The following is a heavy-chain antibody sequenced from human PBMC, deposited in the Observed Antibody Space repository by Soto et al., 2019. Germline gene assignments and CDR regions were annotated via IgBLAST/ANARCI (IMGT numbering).Heavy chain of an antibody. Sequence: QVQLQESGPGLVKPSETLSLTCTVSGGSISSYYWSWIRQPPGKGLEWIGYIYYSGSTNYNPPLTSRVPISVDTSKNQFSLKLSSVTAADTAVYYCARRWGAAVDYWGQGTLVTVSS. CDR2: IYYSGST. CDR3: ARRWGAAVDY. CDR1: GGSISSYY. V-gene: IGHV4-59*08. D-gene: IGHD1-26*01. J-gene: IGHJ4*02.